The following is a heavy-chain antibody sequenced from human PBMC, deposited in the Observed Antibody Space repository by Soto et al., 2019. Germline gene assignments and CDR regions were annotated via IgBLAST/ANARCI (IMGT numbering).Heavy chain of an antibody. V-gene: IGHV3-74*01. CDR1: GFTFSSYW. J-gene: IGHJ3*02. CDR2: INSDGSST. CDR3: ARDESATAFDI. Sequence: GGSLRLSCAASGFTFSSYWMHWVRQAPGKGLVWVSRINSDGSSTSYEDSVKGRFTISRDNAKNTLYLQMNSLRAEDTAVYYCARDESATAFDIWGQGTMVTVSS.